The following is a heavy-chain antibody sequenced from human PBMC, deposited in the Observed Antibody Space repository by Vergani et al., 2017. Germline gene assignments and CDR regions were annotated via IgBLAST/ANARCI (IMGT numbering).Heavy chain of an antibody. J-gene: IGHJ5*02. Sequence: QVQLQESGPGLVKSSETLSLTCSVSFDSIRNLYCNWIRQPPGKGLEWIGSIHYSENTNYNPSLKTRVTISVDTSKNQYSLTLTSVTAADTAVYYCASDTHSGQRADRWGQGSLVTVTS. CDR2: IHYSENT. D-gene: IGHD6-19*01. CDR3: ASDTHSGQRADR. V-gene: IGHV4-59*11. CDR1: FDSIRNLY.